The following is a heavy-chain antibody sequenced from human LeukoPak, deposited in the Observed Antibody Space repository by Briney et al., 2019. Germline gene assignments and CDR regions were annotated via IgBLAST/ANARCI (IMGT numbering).Heavy chain of an antibody. D-gene: IGHD5-18*01. CDR1: GGSISSSSYY. V-gene: IGHV4-39*07. J-gene: IGHJ4*02. Sequence: KSSETLSLTCTVSGGSISSSSYYWGWIRQPPGKGLEWIGSIYYSGSTYYNPSLKSRVTISVDTSKNQFSLKLSSVTAADTAVYYCARGGYSYDLDYWGQGTLVTASS. CDR3: ARGGYSYDLDY. CDR2: IYYSGST.